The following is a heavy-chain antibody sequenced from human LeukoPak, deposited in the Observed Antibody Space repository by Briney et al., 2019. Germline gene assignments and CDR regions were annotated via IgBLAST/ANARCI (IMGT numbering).Heavy chain of an antibody. V-gene: IGHV4-59*01. D-gene: IGHD1-26*01. CDR2: IYYSGST. J-gene: IGHJ4*02. CDR3: ARGGVRWELL. CDR1: GGSISSYY. Sequence: SETLSLTCTVSGGSISSYYWSWIRQPPGKGLEWIGYIYYSGSTNYNPSLKSRVTISVDTSKNQFSLKLSSVTAADTAVYYCARGGVRWELLWGQGTLVTVSS.